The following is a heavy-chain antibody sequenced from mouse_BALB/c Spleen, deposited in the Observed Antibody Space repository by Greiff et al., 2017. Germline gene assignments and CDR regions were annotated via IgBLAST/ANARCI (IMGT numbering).Heavy chain of an antibody. CDR3: ARDEVRLAWFAY. Sequence: VKVVESGPGLVAPSQSLSITCTVSGFSLTSYGVHWVRQPPGKGLEWLGVIWAGGSTNYNSALMSRLSISKDNSKSQVFLKMNSLQTDDTAMYYCARDEVRLAWFAYWGQGTLVTVSA. V-gene: IGHV2-9*02. D-gene: IGHD1-2*01. CDR1: GFSLTSYG. J-gene: IGHJ3*01. CDR2: IWAGGST.